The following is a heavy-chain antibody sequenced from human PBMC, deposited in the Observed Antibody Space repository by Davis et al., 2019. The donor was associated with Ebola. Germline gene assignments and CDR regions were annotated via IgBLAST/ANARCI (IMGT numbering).Heavy chain of an antibody. CDR2: IIPIFGTA. Sequence: SVKVSCKASGGTFSSYAISWVRQAPGQGLEWMGGIIPIFGTANYAQKFQGRVTITADESTSTAYMELSSLRSEDTAVYYCAVGLGYDLYYGMDVWGQGTTVTVSS. CDR1: GGTFSSYA. V-gene: IGHV1-69*13. D-gene: IGHD5-12*01. CDR3: AVGLGYDLYYGMDV. J-gene: IGHJ6*02.